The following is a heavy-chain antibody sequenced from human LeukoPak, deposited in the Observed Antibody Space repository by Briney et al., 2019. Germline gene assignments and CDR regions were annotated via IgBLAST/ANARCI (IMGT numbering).Heavy chain of an antibody. CDR3: ASYGGGSDY. CDR2: IYYSGST. D-gene: IGHD4-17*01. V-gene: IGHV4-39*01. Sequence: QSSETLSLTCTGSGVSISSSSYYWGWLRQPPGKGLEWIGSIYYSGSTYYNPCLKSLITISVNTSKNTFSLKLRSVTAADTAVYYRASYGGGSDYWGQGTLVTVSS. J-gene: IGHJ4*02. CDR1: GVSISSSSYY.